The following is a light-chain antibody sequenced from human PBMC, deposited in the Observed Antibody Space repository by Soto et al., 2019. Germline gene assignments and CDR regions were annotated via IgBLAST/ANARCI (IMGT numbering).Light chain of an antibody. CDR1: SSDVGGYNY. J-gene: IGLJ1*01. CDR3: SSYTSSSTYV. CDR2: EVS. Sequence: QSALTQPASVSGSPGQSITISCTGTSSDVGGYNYVSWYQQHPGKAPKLMIYEVSNRPSGVSNRFPGSKSGNTASLTISGLQAEDEADYYCSSYTSSSTYVSGTGTKLTVL. V-gene: IGLV2-14*01.